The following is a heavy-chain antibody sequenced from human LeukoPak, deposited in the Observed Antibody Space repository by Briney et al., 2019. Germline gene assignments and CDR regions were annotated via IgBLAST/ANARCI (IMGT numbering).Heavy chain of an antibody. CDR1: GLTFSTSG. Sequence: NPGGSLRLSCTASGLTFSTSGFNWVRQAPGKGLEWVASFGPTGSDRYHADSIKGRFTISRDNANNFLYLQMNSLRAEDTAVYYCATETNGRHYDYWGQGTLLTVSS. CDR3: ATETNGRHYDY. V-gene: IGHV3-21*06. CDR2: FGPTGSDR. J-gene: IGHJ4*02. D-gene: IGHD1-14*01.